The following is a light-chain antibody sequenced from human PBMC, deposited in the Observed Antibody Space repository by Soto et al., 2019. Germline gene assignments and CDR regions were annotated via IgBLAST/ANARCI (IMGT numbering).Light chain of an antibody. J-gene: IGKJ4*01. CDR2: VAS. CDR1: QSVGTY. V-gene: IGKV1-39*01. CDR3: QQSASTPQT. Sequence: DIQMTQSPSSLSASVGDRVTITCRASQSVGTYVSWYQQKEGKAPKLLINVASTLQSGVASTFSGSGSGTDFTLAISSLKPEDFATYYCQQSASTPQTFGGGTRVEIK.